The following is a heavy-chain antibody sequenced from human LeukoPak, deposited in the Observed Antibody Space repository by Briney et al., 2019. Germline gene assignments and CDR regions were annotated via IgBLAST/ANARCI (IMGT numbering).Heavy chain of an antibody. CDR3: ARDPYHLHYSSSWYGDWFDP. Sequence: GGSLRLSCAASGFTFSSYSMNWVRQAPGKGLEWVSYISSSSSTIYYADSVKGRFTISRDNAKNSLYLQMNSLRAEDTAVYYCARDPYHLHYSSSWYGDWFDPWGQGTLVTVSS. V-gene: IGHV3-48*04. D-gene: IGHD6-13*01. CDR2: ISSSSSTI. CDR1: GFTFSSYS. J-gene: IGHJ5*02.